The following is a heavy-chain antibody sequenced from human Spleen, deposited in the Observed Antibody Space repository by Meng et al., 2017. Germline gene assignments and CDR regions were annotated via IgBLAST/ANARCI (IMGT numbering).Heavy chain of an antibody. Sequence: GESLKISCAASGFSVSHNYMSWVRQAPGKGLEWVANIKQDGSEKYYVDSVKGRFTISRDNAKNSLYLQMNSLRAEDTAVYYCARVPSVTGPGYSYEPYYYYGMDVWGQGTTVTVSS. CDR3: ARVPSVTGPGYSYEPYYYYGMDV. CDR1: GFSVSHNY. CDR2: IKQDGSEK. V-gene: IGHV3-7*03. D-gene: IGHD5-18*01. J-gene: IGHJ6*02.